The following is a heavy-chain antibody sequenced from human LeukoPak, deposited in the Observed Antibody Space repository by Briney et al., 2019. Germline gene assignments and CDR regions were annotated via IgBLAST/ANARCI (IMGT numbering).Heavy chain of an antibody. V-gene: IGHV4-31*03. Sequence: SQTLSLTCTVSGGSISSGGYYWSWIRQHPGKGLEWIGYIYYSGSTYYNPSLKSRVTISVDTSKNQFSLKLSSVTAADTAVYYCAGDSSSQYYCYGMDVWGQGTTVTVSS. CDR1: GGSISSGGYY. J-gene: IGHJ6*02. D-gene: IGHD6-6*01. CDR3: AGDSSSQYYCYGMDV. CDR2: IYYSGST.